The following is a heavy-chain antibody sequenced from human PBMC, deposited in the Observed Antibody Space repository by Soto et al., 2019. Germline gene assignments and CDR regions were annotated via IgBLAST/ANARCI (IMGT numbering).Heavy chain of an antibody. CDR1: GGSISSGGYY. V-gene: IGHV4-61*08. CDR3: ARRTPAAPGCFDY. Sequence: SETLSLTCTVSGGSISSGGYYWSWIRQPPGKGLEWIGYIYYSGSTNYNPSLKSRVTISVDTSKNQFSLKLSSVTAADTAVYYCARRTPAAPGCFDYWGQGTLVTVSS. CDR2: IYYSGST. D-gene: IGHD2-2*01. J-gene: IGHJ4*02.